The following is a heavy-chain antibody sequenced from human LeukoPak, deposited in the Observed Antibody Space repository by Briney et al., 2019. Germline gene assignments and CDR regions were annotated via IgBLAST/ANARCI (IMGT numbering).Heavy chain of an antibody. D-gene: IGHD3-22*01. V-gene: IGHV3-23*01. CDR3: AQDPLYHDSSGSLGY. Sequence: PGGSLRLSCAASGFTFSTYAMSWVRQAAGKGLEWVSLISGSGGGTYYADSVKGRFTISRDNSKNTLYLQLNSLRVEDTAVYYCAQDPLYHDSSGSLGYWGQGALVTVSS. CDR1: GFTFSTYA. J-gene: IGHJ4*02. CDR2: ISGSGGGT.